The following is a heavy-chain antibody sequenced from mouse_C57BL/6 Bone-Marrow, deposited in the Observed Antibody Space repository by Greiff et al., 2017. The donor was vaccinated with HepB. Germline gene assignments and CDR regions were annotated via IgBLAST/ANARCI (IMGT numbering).Heavy chain of an antibody. CDR1: GYTFTDYY. J-gene: IGHJ2*01. V-gene: IGHV1-26*01. CDR3: ARDSNYVADY. D-gene: IGHD2-5*01. CDR2: INPNNGGT. Sequence: VQLQQSGPELVKPGASVKISCKASGYTFTDYYMNWVKQSHGKSLEWIGDINPNNGGTSYNQKFKGKATLTVDKSSSTAYMELRSLTSEDSAVYYCARDSNYVADYWGQGTTLTVSS.